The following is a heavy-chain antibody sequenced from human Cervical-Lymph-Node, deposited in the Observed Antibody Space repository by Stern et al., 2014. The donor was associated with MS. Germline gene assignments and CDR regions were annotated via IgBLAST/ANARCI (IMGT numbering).Heavy chain of an antibody. CDR3: AITMILVVIPPPAHDAFDI. V-gene: IGHV1-46*01. J-gene: IGHJ3*02. Sequence: QLVQSGAEVKQPGASVKVSCKASGYTFTSYYMHWVRQAPGQGLEWVGXXNPRGGSTRYAQKFQGRVPMTMDTSTSPVYMELSLLRSEDTALYYCAITMILVVIPPPAHDAFDIWGQGTMVTVSS. D-gene: IGHD3-22*01. CDR1: GYTFTSYY. CDR2: XNPRGGST.